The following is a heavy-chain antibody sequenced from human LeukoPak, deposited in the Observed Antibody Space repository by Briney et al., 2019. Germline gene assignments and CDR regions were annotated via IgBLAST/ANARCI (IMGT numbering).Heavy chain of an antibody. D-gene: IGHD6-19*01. J-gene: IGHJ4*02. CDR1: GFTFSDYC. Sequence: GGSLRLSCAASGFTFSDYCMSWIRQAPGKGLEWVSYISSSSSYTNYADSVKGRFTISRDNAKNSLYLQMNSLRAEDTAVYYCARSQSFSSGWYGGIDYWGQGTLVTVSS. V-gene: IGHV3-11*06. CDR2: ISSSSSYT. CDR3: ARSQSFSSGWYGGIDY.